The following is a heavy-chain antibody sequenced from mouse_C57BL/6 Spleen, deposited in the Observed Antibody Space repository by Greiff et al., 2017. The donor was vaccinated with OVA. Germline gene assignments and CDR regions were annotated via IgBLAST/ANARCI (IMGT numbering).Heavy chain of an antibody. CDR1: GYTFTSYW. CDR3: ARNGYDERPFDY. J-gene: IGHJ2*01. D-gene: IGHD2-2*01. Sequence: VQLQQPGAELVMPGASVKLSCKASGYTFTSYWMHWVKQRPGQGLEWIGEIDPSDSYTNYNQKFKGKSTLTVDKSSSTAYMQLSSLTSEDSAVYYCARNGYDERPFDYWGQGTTLTVSS. CDR2: IDPSDSYT. V-gene: IGHV1-69*01.